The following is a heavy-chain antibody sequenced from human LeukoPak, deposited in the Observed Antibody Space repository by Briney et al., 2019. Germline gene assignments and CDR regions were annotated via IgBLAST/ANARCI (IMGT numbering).Heavy chain of an antibody. CDR3: ARVSRGNSVGGDY. Sequence: NPSETLSLTCTVSGDSISTYFWSWIRQPPGKGLEWIGYIYYSGSTNYNPSLKSRVTISLDTSKNQFSLKLSSVTAADTAMYYCARVSRGNSVGGDYWGQGTLVTVSS. CDR2: IYYSGST. D-gene: IGHD4-23*01. CDR1: GDSISTYF. V-gene: IGHV4-59*01. J-gene: IGHJ4*02.